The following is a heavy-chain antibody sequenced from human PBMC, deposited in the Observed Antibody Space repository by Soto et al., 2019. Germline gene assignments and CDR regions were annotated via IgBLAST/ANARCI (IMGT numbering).Heavy chain of an antibody. D-gene: IGHD3-10*01. V-gene: IGHV3-23*01. CDR3: AMMSAYGSRTYFPFVY. J-gene: IGHJ4*02. CDR1: GLTLGSHG. CDR2: ISGSGDST. Sequence: EVQLLESGGGLVQPGGSLRLSCAASGLTLGSHGMSWVRQSPGKGLEWVSSISGSGDSTDYVESVKGRFTTSTDNSKNTLYLQMHSLRVEDTAVYYWAMMSAYGSRTYFPFVYWGQGTLVTVS.